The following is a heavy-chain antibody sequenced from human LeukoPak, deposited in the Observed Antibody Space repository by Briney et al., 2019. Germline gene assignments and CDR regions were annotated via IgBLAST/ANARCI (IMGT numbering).Heavy chain of an antibody. V-gene: IGHV1-2*06. Sequence: ASVKVSCKASGYTFIGYYTHWVRQAPGQGLEWLGRINPNSGGTDYAQKFQGRVTMTRDTSITTAYMELSRLRSDDTAMYYCARDTGSYWGQGTLVTVSS. CDR3: ARDTGSY. J-gene: IGHJ4*02. CDR2: INPNSGGT. D-gene: IGHD3-10*01. CDR1: GYTFIGYY.